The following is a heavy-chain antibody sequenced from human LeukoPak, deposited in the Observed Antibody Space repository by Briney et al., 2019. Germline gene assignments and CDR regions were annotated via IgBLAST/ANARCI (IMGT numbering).Heavy chain of an antibody. CDR1: GYSFTSYW. CDR3: ARQKYSSGWPDTFDI. V-gene: IGHV5-51*01. CDR2: IYPGDSDT. J-gene: IGHJ3*02. Sequence: GESLKISCKGSGYSFTSYWIGWVRQMPGKGLEWMGIIYPGDSDTRYSPSFQGQVTISADKSISTAYLQWSSLKASDTAMYYCARQKYSSGWPDTFDIWGQGTMVTVSS. D-gene: IGHD6-19*01.